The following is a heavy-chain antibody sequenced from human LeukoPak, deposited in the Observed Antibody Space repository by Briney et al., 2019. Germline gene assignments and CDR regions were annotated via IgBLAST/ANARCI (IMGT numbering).Heavy chain of an antibody. CDR2: ISYSGST. Sequence: SETLSLTCTVSGGSISSYYWSWIRQPPGKGLEWIGYISYSGSTNYSPSLKSRVTMSVDTSKNQFSLKLSSVTAADTAVYYCARRDGDNYDFDYWGQGILVTVSS. V-gene: IGHV4-59*01. D-gene: IGHD5-24*01. CDR3: ARRDGDNYDFDY. J-gene: IGHJ4*02. CDR1: GGSISSYY.